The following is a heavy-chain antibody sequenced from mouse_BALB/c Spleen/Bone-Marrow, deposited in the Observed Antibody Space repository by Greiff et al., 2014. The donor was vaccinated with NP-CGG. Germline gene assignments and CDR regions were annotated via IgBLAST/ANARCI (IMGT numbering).Heavy chain of an antibody. V-gene: IGHV1-9*01. CDR2: ILPGSGTA. Sequence: QVQLQQPGAELMKPGASVKISCKATGYTFSNYWIDWVKQRPGHGLEWIGEILPGSGTANYNEKFKGKATFTADTSSNTAYMQLSSLTSEDSALYYGARASVVPYYFDFWGQGTTLTVSS. D-gene: IGHD1-1*01. CDR1: GYTFSNYW. CDR3: ARASVVPYYFDF. J-gene: IGHJ2*01.